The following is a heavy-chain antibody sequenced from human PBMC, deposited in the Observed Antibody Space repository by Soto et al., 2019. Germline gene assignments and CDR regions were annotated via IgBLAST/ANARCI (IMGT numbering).Heavy chain of an antibody. Sequence: EVQLLDSGGGLVQPGGSLRLSCAASGFTFSNYAMSWVRQAPGKGLEWVSGVGGSGDSTYYADSVKGRFTISRDNSKDTLYLQMNSLRAEDTAVYYCAKSTLGYCSGGSCYPPHYFDYWGQGPLVTVSS. CDR3: AKSTLGYCSGGSCYPPHYFDY. CDR1: GFTFSNYA. V-gene: IGHV3-23*01. D-gene: IGHD2-15*01. J-gene: IGHJ4*02. CDR2: VGGSGDST.